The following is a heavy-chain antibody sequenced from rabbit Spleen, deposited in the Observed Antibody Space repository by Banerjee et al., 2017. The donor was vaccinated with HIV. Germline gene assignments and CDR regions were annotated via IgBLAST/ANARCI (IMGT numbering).Heavy chain of an antibody. D-gene: IGHD7-1*01. Sequence: QEELEESGGGLVKPEGSLTLTCKASGFSFSDRDVMCWVRQAPGKGLEWIACINTATGKPVYATWAKGRFTISTTSSTTVTLQMTSLTAADTATYFCAKSSYSNDMFNVWGQGTLVTVS. CDR1: GFSFSDRDV. J-gene: IGHJ4*01. V-gene: IGHV1S45*01. CDR3: AKSSYSNDMFNV. CDR2: INTATGKP.